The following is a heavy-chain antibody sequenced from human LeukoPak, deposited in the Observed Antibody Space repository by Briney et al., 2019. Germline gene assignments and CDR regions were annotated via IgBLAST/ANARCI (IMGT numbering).Heavy chain of an antibody. CDR3: ARDGGSGWSINYYYGMDV. V-gene: IGHV1-18*01. Sequence: ASVKVSCMASGYTFTSYGISWVRQAPGQGLEWMGRISAYNGNTNYTQMLQGRVTMTTDISTSTAYMELRSLRSDDTAVYYCARDGGSGWSINYYYGMDVWGQGTTVTVSS. CDR2: ISAYNGNT. D-gene: IGHD6-19*01. CDR1: GYTFTSYG. J-gene: IGHJ6*02.